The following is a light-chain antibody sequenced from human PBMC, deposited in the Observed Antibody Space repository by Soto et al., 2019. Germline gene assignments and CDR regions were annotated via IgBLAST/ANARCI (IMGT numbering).Light chain of an antibody. Sequence: QSALTQPRSVSGSPGQSVTLSCTGTSSDVGGYNYVSWCQQHPGKAPKLMIYDVTKRPSGVPDRFSGSKSGNTASLTISGLQAEDEADYYCCSYAGSYTLVFGGGTKLTVL. J-gene: IGLJ3*02. CDR1: SSDVGGYNY. CDR2: DVT. V-gene: IGLV2-11*01. CDR3: CSYAGSYTLV.